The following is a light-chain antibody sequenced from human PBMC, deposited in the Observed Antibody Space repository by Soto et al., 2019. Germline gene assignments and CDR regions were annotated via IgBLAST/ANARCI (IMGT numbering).Light chain of an antibody. V-gene: IGKV3-20*01. J-gene: IGKJ4*01. CDR1: QSVSSRY. CDR3: QHYDDSPQVP. Sequence: EIVMTQSPATLSVSPGERATLSCRASQSVSSRYLAWYQQKPGQAPRLVIYGASSRATGIPDRFSGSGSGTDFTLTISRLEPEDFAVYYCQHYDDSPQVPFGGGTKVEIK. CDR2: GAS.